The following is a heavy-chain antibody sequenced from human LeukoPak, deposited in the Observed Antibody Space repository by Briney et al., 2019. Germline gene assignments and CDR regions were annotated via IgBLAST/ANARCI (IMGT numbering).Heavy chain of an antibody. V-gene: IGHV1-69*04. CDR2: IIPILGIA. CDR1: GGTFSSYA. J-gene: IGHJ3*02. CDR3: AIRLPEVPIQLWLDAFDI. Sequence: EASVKVSCKASGGTFSSYAISWVRQAPGQGLEWMGRIIPILGIANYAQKFQGRVTITADKSTSTAYMELSSLRSEDTAVYYCAIRLPEVPIQLWLDAFDIWGQGTMVTVSS. D-gene: IGHD5-18*01.